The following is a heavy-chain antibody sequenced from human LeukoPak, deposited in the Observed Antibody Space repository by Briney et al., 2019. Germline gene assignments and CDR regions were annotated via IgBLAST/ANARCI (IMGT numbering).Heavy chain of an antibody. CDR1: GVSISSYY. CDR2: IYNSGST. V-gene: IGHV4-59*01. D-gene: IGHD2-2*01. CDR3: ARVQYCSTTSCPIDP. J-gene: IGHJ5*02. Sequence: SETLSLTCTVSGVSISSYYWSWIRQPPGKGLGWVGYIYNSGSTNYNPSLKSRVTISVDTSKNQFSLKMGSVTAADTAVYYCARVQYCSTTSCPIDPWGQGTLVTVSS.